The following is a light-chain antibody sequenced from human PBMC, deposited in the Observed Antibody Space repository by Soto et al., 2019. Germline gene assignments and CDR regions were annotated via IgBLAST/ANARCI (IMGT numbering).Light chain of an antibody. CDR2: EDN. CDR1: SGSIASNY. CDR3: QSYDSSNLYV. Sequence: NFMLTQPHSVSESPGKTVTISCTRSSGSIASNYVQWYQQRPGSAPTTVIYEDNQRPSGVPDRFSGSIDSSSNSASLTISGLKTEDEAGYYCQSYDSSNLYVFGTGTKLTVL. J-gene: IGLJ1*01. V-gene: IGLV6-57*03.